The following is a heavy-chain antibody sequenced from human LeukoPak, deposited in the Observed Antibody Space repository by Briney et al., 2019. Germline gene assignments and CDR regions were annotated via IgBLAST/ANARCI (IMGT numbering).Heavy chain of an antibody. CDR3: AGGGYCSRTICHTRDY. CDR1: GGSISSDNYY. J-gene: IGHJ4*02. CDR2: IYHSGST. D-gene: IGHD2-2*01. V-gene: IGHV4-30-2*01. Sequence: SQTLSLTCTVSGGSISSDNYYWSWIRQPPGKGLEWIGYIYHSGSTYYNPFLRSRVTISVDRSKNQFSLKLSSATAADTAVYYCAGGGYCSRTICHTRDYWGQGTLVTVSS.